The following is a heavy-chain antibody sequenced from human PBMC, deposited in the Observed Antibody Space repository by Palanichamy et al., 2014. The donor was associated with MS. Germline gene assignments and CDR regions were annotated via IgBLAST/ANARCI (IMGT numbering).Heavy chain of an antibody. CDR3: ASGEYSSTSVTLYFDY. Sequence: EVQLVESGGGLVQPGGSLRLSCAASGFTFSTYEMNWVRQAPGKGLEWVSYIGSSGSTIYYADSVKGRFTISRDNAKNSLYLQMNSLGAEDTAVYYRASGEYSSTSVTLYFDYWGQGTLVTVS. V-gene: IGHV3-48*03. CDR2: IGSSGSTI. J-gene: IGHJ4*02. CDR1: GFTFSTYE. D-gene: IGHD6-6*01.